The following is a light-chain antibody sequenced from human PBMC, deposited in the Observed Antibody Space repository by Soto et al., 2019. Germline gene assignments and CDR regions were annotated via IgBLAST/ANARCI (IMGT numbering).Light chain of an antibody. CDR1: QSVSSY. CDR3: QQRSNWPLYT. J-gene: IGKJ2*01. CDR2: DAS. Sequence: EIVLTQSPATLSLSPGERATLSCRASQSVSSYLAWYQQKPGQAPRLLIYDASNRANGIPARFSGSGSGTDFTLTISSLEPEDVAVYYCQQRSNWPLYTFGQGTKLEIK. V-gene: IGKV3-11*01.